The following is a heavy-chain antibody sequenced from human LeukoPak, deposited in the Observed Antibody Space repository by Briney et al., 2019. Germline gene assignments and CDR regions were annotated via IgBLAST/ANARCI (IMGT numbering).Heavy chain of an antibody. V-gene: IGHV3-48*04. CDR3: ASMCSGGSCYNYYGMDV. J-gene: IGHJ6*02. CDR1: GFTFSSYA. D-gene: IGHD2-15*01. Sequence: PGGSPRLSCAASGFTFSSYAMSWVRQAPGKGLEWVSYISSSGSTIYYADSVKGRFTISRDNAKNSLYLQMNSLRAEDTAVYYCASMCSGGSCYNYYGMDVWGQGTTVTVSS. CDR2: ISSSGSTI.